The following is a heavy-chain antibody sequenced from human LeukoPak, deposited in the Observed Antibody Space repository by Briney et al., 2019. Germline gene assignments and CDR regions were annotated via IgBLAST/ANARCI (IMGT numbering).Heavy chain of an antibody. CDR3: ARPWTGYESYFDP. D-gene: IGHD3/OR15-3a*01. CDR2: IYSSGST. CDR1: GGSINLYY. J-gene: IGHJ5*02. Sequence: PSETLSLTCAVSGGSINLYYWSWIRQPPGKGLEWIGYIYSSGSTNYNPSLKSRVTMSVDTFKNQFSLRLNSVTAADTAVYYCARPWTGYESYFDPWGQGTLVTVSS. V-gene: IGHV4-59*01.